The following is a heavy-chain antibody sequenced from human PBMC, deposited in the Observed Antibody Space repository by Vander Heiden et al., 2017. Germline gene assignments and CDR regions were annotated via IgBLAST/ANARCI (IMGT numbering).Heavy chain of an antibody. V-gene: IGHV3-7*01. CDR2: INEDGSYK. Sequence: EVQRVEPGGGLVQPGGSLRLSCAASGLTFSSRWMSWGRKAPGKGLEWVGNINEDGSYKYYVDSVRGRFTISRDNAKKFLYVQMNSLRVEDTGVYYCVRDMDVWGQGTAVTVSS. CDR3: VRDMDV. CDR1: GLTFSSRW. J-gene: IGHJ6*02.